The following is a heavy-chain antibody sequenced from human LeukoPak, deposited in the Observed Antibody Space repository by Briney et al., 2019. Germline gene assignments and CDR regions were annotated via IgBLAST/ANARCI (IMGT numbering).Heavy chain of an antibody. D-gene: IGHD6-19*01. V-gene: IGHV4-34*01. CDR1: GGSFSGYY. CDR2: INHSGST. J-gene: IGHJ5*02. Sequence: SETLSLTCAVYGGSFSGYYWSWIRQPPGRGLEWIGEINHSGSTNYNPSLKSRVTISVDTSKNQFSLKLSSVTAADTAVYYCARGIAVAGTGPPYNWFDPWGQGTLVTVSS. CDR3: ARGIAVAGTGPPYNWFDP.